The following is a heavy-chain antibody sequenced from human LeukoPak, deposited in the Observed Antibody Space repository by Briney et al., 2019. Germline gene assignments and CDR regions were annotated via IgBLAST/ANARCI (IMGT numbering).Heavy chain of an antibody. CDR3: ARGPTYYDFWSGPRADYFDY. V-gene: IGHV4-34*01. D-gene: IGHD3-3*01. Sequence: TSETLSLTCAVYGGSFSGYYWSWIRQPPGKGLEWIGEINHSGSTNYNPSLKSRVTISVDTSKNQFSLKLSSVTAADTAVYYCARGPTYYDFWSGPRADYFDYWGQGTLVTVSS. CDR1: GGSFSGYY. CDR2: INHSGST. J-gene: IGHJ4*02.